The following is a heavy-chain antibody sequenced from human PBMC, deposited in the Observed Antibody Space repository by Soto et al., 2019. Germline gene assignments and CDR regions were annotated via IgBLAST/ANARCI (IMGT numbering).Heavy chain of an antibody. V-gene: IGHV1-3*01. CDR2: INAGNGNT. J-gene: IGHJ6*02. CDR1: GYTFTSYA. CDR3: AFQGTRYYYYVMDV. Sequence: ASVKVSCKASGYTFTSYAMHWVRQAPGQRLEWMGWINAGNGNTKYSQKFQGRVTITADESTSTAYMELSSLRSEDTAVYYCAFQGTRYYYYVMDVWGQGTTVTVSS.